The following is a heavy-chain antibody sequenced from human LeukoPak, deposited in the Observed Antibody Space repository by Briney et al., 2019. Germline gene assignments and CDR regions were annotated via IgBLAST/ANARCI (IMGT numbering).Heavy chain of an antibody. Sequence: QSGGSLRLSCAASGFTVSDNYMSWVRQAPGKGLEWVSVIYSDGSTYYADSVKGRFTISRDNSKITVYLQMNSLRAEDTAVYYCARDPGYSYGYDYWGQGTLVTVSS. J-gene: IGHJ4*02. CDR1: GFTVSDNY. D-gene: IGHD5-18*01. CDR2: IYSDGST. V-gene: IGHV3-66*01. CDR3: ARDPGYSYGYDY.